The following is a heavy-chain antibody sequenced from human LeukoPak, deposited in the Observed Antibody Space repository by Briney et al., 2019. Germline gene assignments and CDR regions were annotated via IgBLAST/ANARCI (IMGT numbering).Heavy chain of an antibody. D-gene: IGHD5-18*01. CDR2: ISAYNDNT. Sequence: ASVKVSFKASGYTFTSYGINWVRQAPGQGLEWMGWISAYNDNTNYAQKLQGRVTMTTDTSTSTAYMELRSLRSDDTAVYYCARGLLGDYGMDVWGKGTTVTVSS. CDR1: GYTFTSYG. V-gene: IGHV1-18*04. J-gene: IGHJ6*04. CDR3: ARGLLGDYGMDV.